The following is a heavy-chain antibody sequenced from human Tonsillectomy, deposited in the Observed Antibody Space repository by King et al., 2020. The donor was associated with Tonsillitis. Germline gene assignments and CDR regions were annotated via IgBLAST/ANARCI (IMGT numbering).Heavy chain of an antibody. CDR3: ARGRGHTWIHIWGDYFDY. CDR2: IWYDGSNK. CDR1: GFTFSSYG. V-gene: IGHV3-33*01. Sequence: VQLVESGGGVVQPGRSLRLSCAASGFTFSSYGMHWVRQSPGKGLEWVAVIWYDGSNKYFADSVKGRFTISRDNSKNTVYLQMNSLRAEDTAVYYCARGRGHTWIHIWGDYFDYWGQGTLVTVSS. J-gene: IGHJ4*02. D-gene: IGHD5-18*01.